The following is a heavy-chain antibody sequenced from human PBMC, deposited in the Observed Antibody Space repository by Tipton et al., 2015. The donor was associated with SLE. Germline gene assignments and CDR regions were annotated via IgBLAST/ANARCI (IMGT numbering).Heavy chain of an antibody. J-gene: IGHJ4*02. CDR3: AILPVFSAPQSDS. D-gene: IGHD2-15*01. Sequence: GSLRLSCAASGFILSSYAMNWVRQAPGKGLEGVAGITGSGGSTYSADSVKGRFTISRDSSKNTLYLQMDSLRAEDTAVYYCAILPVFSAPQSDSWGQGTLVTVSS. V-gene: IGHV3-23*01. CDR1: GFILSSYA. CDR2: ITGSGGST.